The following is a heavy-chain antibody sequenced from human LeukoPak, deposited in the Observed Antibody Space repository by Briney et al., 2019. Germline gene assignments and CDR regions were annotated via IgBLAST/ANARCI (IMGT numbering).Heavy chain of an antibody. CDR3: ATLAVAGDYYFDY. CDR1: GRTFSSYA. CDR2: IIPIFGTA. V-gene: IGHV1-69*05. J-gene: IGHJ4*02. Sequence: ASVKVSCKASGRTFSSYAISWVRQAPGQGFEWMGGIIPIFGTANYAQKFQVRVTITTDESTSTADMELSSLRSEDTAVYYCATLAVAGDYYFDYWGQGTLVTVSS. D-gene: IGHD6-19*01.